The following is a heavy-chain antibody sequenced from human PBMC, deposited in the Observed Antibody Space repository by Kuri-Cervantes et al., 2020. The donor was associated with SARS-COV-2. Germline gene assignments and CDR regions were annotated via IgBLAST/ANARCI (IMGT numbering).Heavy chain of an antibody. J-gene: IGHJ4*02. CDR1: GYTFTGCY. CDR2: INPNSGGT. D-gene: IGHD2-2*01. Sequence: ASVKVSCKASGYTFTGCYMHWVRQAPGQGLEWMGWINPNSGGTNYAQKFQGRVTMTRDTSISTAYMELSRLRSDDTAVYYCARARSSASCYFSEFDYWGQGTLVTVSS. V-gene: IGHV1-2*02. CDR3: ARARSSASCYFSEFDY.